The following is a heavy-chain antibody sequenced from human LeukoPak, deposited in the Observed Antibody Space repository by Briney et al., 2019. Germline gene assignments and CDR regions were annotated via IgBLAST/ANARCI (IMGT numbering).Heavy chain of an antibody. Sequence: PGGSLRLSCAASGFTFSGSAMHWVRQASGKGLEWVGRIRSKANSYATAYAASVKGRFTISRDDSKNTAHLQMNSLKTEDTAVYYCTIGGRWPGPFDYYYYYYMDVWGKGTTVTISS. CDR1: GFTFSGSA. CDR2: IRSKANSYAT. CDR3: TIGGRWPGPFDYYYYYYMDV. V-gene: IGHV3-73*01. J-gene: IGHJ6*03. D-gene: IGHD4-23*01.